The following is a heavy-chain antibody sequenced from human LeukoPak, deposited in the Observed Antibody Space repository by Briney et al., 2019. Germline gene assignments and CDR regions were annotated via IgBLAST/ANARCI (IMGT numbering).Heavy chain of an antibody. CDR2: ISAYNGNT. Sequence: ASVKVSCKSSGYTFTSYAISWVRQAPGQGLEWMGWISAYNGNTNYAQRLQGRVTMTTDTSTGTAYMELRSLRSDDTAVYYCARGDYYGSGSYYKKTVDYWGQGTLVTVSS. CDR1: GYTFTSYA. D-gene: IGHD3-10*01. CDR3: ARGDYYGSGSYYKKTVDY. V-gene: IGHV1-18*01. J-gene: IGHJ4*01.